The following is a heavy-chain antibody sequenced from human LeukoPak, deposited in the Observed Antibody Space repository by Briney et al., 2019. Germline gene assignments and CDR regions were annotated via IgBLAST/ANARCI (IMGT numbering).Heavy chain of an antibody. D-gene: IGHD2-2*01. CDR1: GGTFSSYA. V-gene: IGHV1-69*13. J-gene: IGHJ6*03. CDR2: IIPIFGTA. CDR3: ARDRPQPSNIVVVPAALYYMDV. Sequence: GASVKVSCKASGGTFSSYAISWVRQAPGQGLEWMGGIIPIFGTANYAQKFQGRVTITADESTSTAYMELSSLRSEDTAVYYCARDRPQPSNIVVVPAALYYMDVWGKRTTVTVSS.